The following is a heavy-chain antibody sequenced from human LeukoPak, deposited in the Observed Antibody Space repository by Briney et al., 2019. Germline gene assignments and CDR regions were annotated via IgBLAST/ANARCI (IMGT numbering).Heavy chain of an antibody. J-gene: IGHJ4*02. D-gene: IGHD5-18*01. Sequence: PGGSLRLSCAASGFTFSRYSLSWVRQAPGKGLEGVSFISSSSSYIYYADSGKGRFTISRENANNSLYLQMNSLRAEDTAVYYCARAITNYGYIFDYWGQGTLVTVSS. CDR3: ARAITNYGYIFDY. CDR2: ISSSSSYI. V-gene: IGHV3-21*01. CDR1: GFTFSRYS.